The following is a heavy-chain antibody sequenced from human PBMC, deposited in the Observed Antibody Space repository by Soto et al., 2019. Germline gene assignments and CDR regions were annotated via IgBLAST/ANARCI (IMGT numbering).Heavy chain of an antibody. D-gene: IGHD3-22*01. CDR2: IYYSGNT. CDR3: ARESRSSRYDSSGYSQFWFFDL. CDR1: GGSISSSSYY. J-gene: IGHJ2*01. V-gene: IGHV4-39*06. Sequence: PSETLSLTCTVSGGSISSSSYYWGWIRQPPGKGLEWIGSIYYSGNTYYNPSLKSRVTISVDTAKNQFALELSSVTAADTAVYYCARESRSSRYDSSGYSQFWFFDLWGRGTLVTVSS.